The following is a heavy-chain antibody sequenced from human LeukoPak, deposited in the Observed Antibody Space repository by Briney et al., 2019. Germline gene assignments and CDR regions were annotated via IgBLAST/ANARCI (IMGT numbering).Heavy chain of an antibody. J-gene: IGHJ4*02. Sequence: ASVKVSCKASGYTFTSYGISWVRQAPGKGLEWMGGFDPEDGETIYAQKFQGRVTMTEDTSTDTAYMELSSLRSEDTAVYYCATDPYSSSVYWGQGTLVTVSS. CDR1: GYTFTSYG. CDR2: FDPEDGET. V-gene: IGHV1-24*01. D-gene: IGHD6-6*01. CDR3: ATDPYSSSVY.